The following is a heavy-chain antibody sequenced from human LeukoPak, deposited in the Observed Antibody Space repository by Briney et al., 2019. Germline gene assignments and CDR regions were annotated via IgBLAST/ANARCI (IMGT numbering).Heavy chain of an antibody. J-gene: IGHJ4*02. CDR3: ARHSDSAGFAR. Sequence: ASVKVSCKASGYTFAGYYLHWVRQAPGQGLEWMGRINPNSGGTNYAPKFQGRVAMTRDTSNSTAYMELSRLRSDDTAVYYCARHSDSAGFARWGQGSLVIVSS. CDR1: GYTFAGYY. D-gene: IGHD4-11*01. V-gene: IGHV1-2*06. CDR2: INPNSGGT.